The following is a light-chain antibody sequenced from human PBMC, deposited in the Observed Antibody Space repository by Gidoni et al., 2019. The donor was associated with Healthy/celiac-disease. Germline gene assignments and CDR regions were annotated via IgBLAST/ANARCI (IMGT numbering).Light chain of an antibody. Sequence: DIVMTQSPLFLPVTPGEPASISCRSSQSLLHSNGYNYLDWYLQKPGQSPQLLIYLGSNRASGVPDRFSGSGSGTDFTLKISRVEAEDVGVYYCMQALQTPATFGQGTRLEIK. V-gene: IGKV2-28*01. J-gene: IGKJ5*01. CDR1: QSLLHSNGYNY. CDR2: LGS. CDR3: MQALQTPAT.